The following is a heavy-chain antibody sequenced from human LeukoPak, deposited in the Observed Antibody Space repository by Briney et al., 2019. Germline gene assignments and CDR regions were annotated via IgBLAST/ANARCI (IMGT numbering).Heavy chain of an antibody. CDR3: ARHKYKIFRRSKRSYFDY. V-gene: IGHV4-34*01. CDR1: GGSFSGYY. Sequence: PSETLSLTCAVYGGSFSGYYWSWIRQPPGKGLEWIGEINHTGSTNYNTSLKSRVTLSVDTSKNQFSLKLSSVTAADTAVYYCARHKYKIFRRSKRSYFDYWGQGTLVTVSS. CDR2: INHTGST. J-gene: IGHJ4*02. D-gene: IGHD1-1*01.